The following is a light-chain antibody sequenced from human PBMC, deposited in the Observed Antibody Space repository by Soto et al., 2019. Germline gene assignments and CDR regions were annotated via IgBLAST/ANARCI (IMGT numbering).Light chain of an antibody. V-gene: IGLV3-21*04. Sequence: SYELTQPPSVSVAPGETARITCEGNNIGSKSVHWYQQKPGQAPVLVIYYDTHRHSGIPARFSGSNSGSTATLTTTRVEAGDEADYYCQVWDTDSDHQVFGTGTKLTVL. CDR2: YDT. CDR1: NIGSKS. J-gene: IGLJ1*01. CDR3: QVWDTDSDHQV.